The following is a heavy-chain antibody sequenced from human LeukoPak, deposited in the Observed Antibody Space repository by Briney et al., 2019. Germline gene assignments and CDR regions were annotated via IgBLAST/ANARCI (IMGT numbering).Heavy chain of an antibody. D-gene: IGHD1-26*01. CDR3: AKIEDYYKHFAS. CDR1: DFNFNSYT. V-gene: IGHV3-21*01. J-gene: IGHJ4*02. Sequence: GGSLRLSCTASDFNFNSYTIDWVRQAPGKGLEWVSSISSRSSYIYYADALRGRFTTSRDNARNSVYLQMDGLRVEDTAFYYFAKIEDYYKHFASWGQGTLVTVSS. CDR2: ISSRSSYI.